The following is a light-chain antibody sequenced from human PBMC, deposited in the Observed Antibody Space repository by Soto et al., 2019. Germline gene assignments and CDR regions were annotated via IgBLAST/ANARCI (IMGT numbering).Light chain of an antibody. CDR2: GAS. V-gene: IGKV3-20*01. Sequence: EIVLTQYPGTLSLSPGERVTLSCRASQSVSSSYLDWYQQKPGQAPRLLIYGASTRATGIPDRFSGSGSGTDFTFTISRLESEDFAVYFCQQYGSSPLTFGGGTKVEIK. J-gene: IGKJ4*01. CDR1: QSVSSSY. CDR3: QQYGSSPLT.